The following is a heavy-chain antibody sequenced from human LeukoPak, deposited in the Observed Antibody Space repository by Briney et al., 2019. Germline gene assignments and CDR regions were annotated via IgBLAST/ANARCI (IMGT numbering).Heavy chain of an antibody. CDR2: IKQDGSEK. V-gene: IGHV3-7*04. CDR1: GXTFXSYW. CDR3: ARDSSSTSCCSGGNY. J-gene: IGHJ4*02. D-gene: IGHD2-2*01. Sequence: GGSLRLSCAXXGXTFXSYWXXWXXXXXXXGLEXVANIKQDGSEKYYVXSVKGRFTISRDNAKNSLYLQMNSLRAEDTAVYYCARDSSSTSCCSGGNYWGQGTLVTVSS.